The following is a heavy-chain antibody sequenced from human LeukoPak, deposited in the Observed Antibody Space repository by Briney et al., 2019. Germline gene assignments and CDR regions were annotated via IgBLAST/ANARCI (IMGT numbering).Heavy chain of an antibody. D-gene: IGHD2-2*01. J-gene: IGHJ4*02. CDR3: ARDLYCSSTSCYEGS. Sequence: SVKVSCKVSGYTLTELSMHWVRQAPGQGLEWMGGIIPIFGTANYAQKFQGRVTITADKSTSTAYMELSSLRSEDTAVYYCARDLYCSSTSCYEGSWGQGTLVTVSS. CDR1: GYTLTELS. V-gene: IGHV1-69*06. CDR2: IIPIFGTA.